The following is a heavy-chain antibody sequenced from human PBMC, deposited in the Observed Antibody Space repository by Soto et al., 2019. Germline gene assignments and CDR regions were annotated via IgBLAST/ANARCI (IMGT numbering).Heavy chain of an antibody. Sequence: RASVQVSFKASGYMFTGYYIHWVRQAPGQGLEGRGWINPKSGGTKYAEKFQGRVSMTGDTSITTAYLELSSLTSDDPAVYYCATDRVAFDMWGQGTKVTVSS. CDR2: INPKSGGT. CDR1: GYMFTGYY. D-gene: IGHD3-22*01. J-gene: IGHJ3*02. V-gene: IGHV1-2*02. CDR3: ATDRVAFDM.